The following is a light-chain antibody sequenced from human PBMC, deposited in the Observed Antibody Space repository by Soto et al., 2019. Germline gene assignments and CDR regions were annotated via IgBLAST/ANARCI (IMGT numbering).Light chain of an antibody. CDR3: MQALQTPWT. CDR1: QSLLHSDGYNY. Sequence: DIVMTQSPLSLPVTPGEPASISCRSSQSLLHSDGYNYLDWYLQKPGQSPQLLICLGSNRASGVHDRFSGSGSGTDFTLTISRVEAEDFGVYYCMQALQTPWTFGQGTQVEVK. V-gene: IGKV2-28*01. CDR2: LGS. J-gene: IGKJ1*01.